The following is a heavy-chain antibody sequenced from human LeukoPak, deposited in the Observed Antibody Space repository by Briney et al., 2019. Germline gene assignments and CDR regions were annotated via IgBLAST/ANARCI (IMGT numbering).Heavy chain of an antibody. CDR3: ARGTGYDSLYYYYYMDV. CDR2: INPNSGGT. V-gene: IGHV1-2*02. J-gene: IGHJ6*03. CDR1: GYTFTGYY. Sequence: ASVKVSCKASGYTFTGYYMHWLRQPPGQGLEWMGWINPNSGGTNYAQKFQGRVTMTRDTSISTAYMELSRLRSDDTAVYYCARGTGYDSLYYYYYMDVWGKGTTVTVSS. D-gene: IGHD5-12*01.